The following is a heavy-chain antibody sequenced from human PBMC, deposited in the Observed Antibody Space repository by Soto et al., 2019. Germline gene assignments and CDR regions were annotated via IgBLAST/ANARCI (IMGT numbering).Heavy chain of an antibody. V-gene: IGHV3-23*01. Sequence: EVRLLESGGGLAQPGGSLRLSCAASGFTFSSSAMNWVRQAPGKGLEWVSSIRVGGGDTFYADSVRGRFTVSRDISRNTLYRQMNRVRAEDTAIYYCAKCSVGTVRSSGWCNWCDPWGQGTLVTVSS. D-gene: IGHD6-19*01. CDR3: AKCSVGTVRSSGWCNWCDP. J-gene: IGHJ5*02. CDR2: IRVGGGDT. CDR1: GFTFSSSA.